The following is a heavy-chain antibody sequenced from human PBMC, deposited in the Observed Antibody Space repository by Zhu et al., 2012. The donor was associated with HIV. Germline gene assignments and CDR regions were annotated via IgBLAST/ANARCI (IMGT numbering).Heavy chain of an antibody. CDR3: ARHRDGGSSGWYDGALDI. CDR1: GDSVSSRSYY. CDR2: IYSSGTT. Sequence: QVQVQESGPGLVKPSETLSLTCTVSGDSVSSRSYYWGWIRQPPGKGLEWIGSIYSSGTTYYNSSLKSRVTISVDTSKNQFSLNLISVTAADTAVYYCARHRDGGSSGWYDGALDIWGQGTMLTVSS. D-gene: IGHD6-19*01. J-gene: IGHJ3*02. V-gene: IGHV4-39*01.